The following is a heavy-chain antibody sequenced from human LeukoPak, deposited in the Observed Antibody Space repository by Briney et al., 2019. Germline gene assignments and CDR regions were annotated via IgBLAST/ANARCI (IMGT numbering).Heavy chain of an antibody. V-gene: IGHV4-34*01. CDR2: IYYSGST. Sequence: SETLSLTCAVYGGSFSGYYWSWIRQPPGKGLEWIGSIYYSGSTYYNPSLKSRVTISVDTSKNQFSLKLSSVTAADTAVYYCARASSYDFWSGKPYGMDVWGQGTTVTVSS. D-gene: IGHD3-3*01. J-gene: IGHJ6*02. CDR1: GGSFSGYY. CDR3: ARASSYDFWSGKPYGMDV.